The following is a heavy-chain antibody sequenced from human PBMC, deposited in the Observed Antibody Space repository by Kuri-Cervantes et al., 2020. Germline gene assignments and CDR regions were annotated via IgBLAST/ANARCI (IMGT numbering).Heavy chain of an antibody. Sequence: GESLKISCAVSGGSISSSNWWSWVRQPPGKGLEWVSIIYSAGNTYYADSVKGRFTISRDNSKNTLYLQMNSLRAEDTAVYYCAKVHIYAPRITMVRGVISKYYFDYWGQGTLVTVSS. CDR2: IYSAGNT. J-gene: IGHJ4*02. D-gene: IGHD3-10*01. CDR3: AKVHIYAPRITMVRGVISKYYFDY. V-gene: IGHV3-53*01. CDR1: GGSISSSNW.